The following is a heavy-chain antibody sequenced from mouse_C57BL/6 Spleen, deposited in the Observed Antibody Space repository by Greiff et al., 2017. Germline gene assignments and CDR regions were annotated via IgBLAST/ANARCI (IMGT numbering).Heavy chain of an antibody. CDR3: ARYYYGNFLYYFDY. Sequence: QVQLQQSGAELVMPGASVKLSCKASGYTFTSYWMHWVKQRPGQGLEWIGEIDPSDSYTNYNQKFKGKSTLTVDKSSSTAYMQLSSLSSEDSAVYYCARYYYGNFLYYFDYWGQGTTLTVSS. J-gene: IGHJ2*01. V-gene: IGHV1-69*01. CDR1: GYTFTSYW. CDR2: IDPSDSYT. D-gene: IGHD2-1*01.